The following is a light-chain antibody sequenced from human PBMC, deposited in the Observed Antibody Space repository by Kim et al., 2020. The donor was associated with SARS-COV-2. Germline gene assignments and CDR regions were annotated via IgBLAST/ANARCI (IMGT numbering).Light chain of an antibody. CDR3: GTWDSSLSAGV. CDR2: DNN. J-gene: IGLJ2*01. Sequence: GQKVTISGAGSSSNIENNYVSWYQRLPGTAPKLLIYDNNKRPSGIPDRFSGSKSGTSATLGITGLQTGDEADYYCGTWDSSLSAGVFGGGTQLTVL. V-gene: IGLV1-51*01. CDR1: SSNIENNY.